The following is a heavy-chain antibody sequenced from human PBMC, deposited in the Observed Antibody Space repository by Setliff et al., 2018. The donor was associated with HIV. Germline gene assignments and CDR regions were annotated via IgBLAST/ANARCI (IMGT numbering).Heavy chain of an antibody. CDR1: GGSFSGYY. CDR2: INHSGST. J-gene: IGHJ4*02. D-gene: IGHD4-17*01. CDR3: AKKGNGDYHFDY. Sequence: SETLSLTCAVYGGSFSGYYWSWIRQPPGKGLEWIGEINHSGSTNYNPSLKSRVTISVDTSKNQFSLKLSSVTAADTAVYYCAKKGNGDYHFDYWGQGTLVTSPQ. V-gene: IGHV4-34*01.